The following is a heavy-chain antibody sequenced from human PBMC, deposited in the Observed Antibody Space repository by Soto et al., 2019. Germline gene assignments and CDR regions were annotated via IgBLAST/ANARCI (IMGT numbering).Heavy chain of an antibody. CDR1: GGSISSSSYY. CDR3: ARQYYFGSGSYYSRPFGF. D-gene: IGHD3-10*01. CDR2: IYYSGNT. Sequence: PSETLSLTCTVSGGSISSSSYYWAWIRQPPGKGLEWIGTIYYSGNTYCKPSLKSRVTISVDTANNHFSLKLSSVTAADTAVYYFARQYYFGSGSYYSRPFGFWGQGTLVTVSS. J-gene: IGHJ4*02. V-gene: IGHV4-39*01.